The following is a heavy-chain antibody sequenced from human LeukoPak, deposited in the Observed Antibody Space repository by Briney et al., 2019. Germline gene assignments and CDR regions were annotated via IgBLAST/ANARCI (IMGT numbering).Heavy chain of an antibody. V-gene: IGHV3-23*01. D-gene: IGHD3-22*01. CDR3: AKGGTYYYDSSGYYRDAFNI. J-gene: IGHJ3*02. CDR1: GFTFSSYA. CDR2: ISGSGGST. Sequence: GGSLRLSCAASGFTFSSYAMSWVRQAPGKGLEWVSAISGSGGSTYYADSVKGRFTISRDNSKNTLYLQMNSLRAEDTAVYYCAKGGTYYYDSSGYYRDAFNIWGQGTMVTVSS.